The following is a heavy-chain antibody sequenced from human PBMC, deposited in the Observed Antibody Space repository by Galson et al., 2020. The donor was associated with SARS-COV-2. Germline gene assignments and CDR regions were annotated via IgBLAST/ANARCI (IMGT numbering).Heavy chain of an antibody. CDR1: GFTFSIYA. V-gene: IGHV3-30*04. D-gene: IGHD2-15*01. Sequence: GESLKISCAASGFTFSIYAMHWVRQAPGKGVEWVALISYDGSNTYYADSVKGRFTISRDNSKNTLYLQMNSLRAEDTAVYYCARDLVVVAATPLDYWGQGTLVTVSS. CDR3: ARDLVVVAATPLDY. CDR2: ISYDGSNT. J-gene: IGHJ4*02.